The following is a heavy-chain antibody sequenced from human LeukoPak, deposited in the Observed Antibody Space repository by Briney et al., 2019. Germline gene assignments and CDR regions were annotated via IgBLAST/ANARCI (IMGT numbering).Heavy chain of an antibody. J-gene: IGHJ4*02. CDR1: GGSINSTSYY. CDR2: IYYSGST. CDR3: ARLGYSAYDYYFDY. V-gene: IGHV4-39*01. D-gene: IGHD5-12*01. Sequence: SETLSLTCIVTGGSINSTSYYWGWIRQPPGKGLEYIGTIYYSGSTYYNPSLKSRVTISIDTSKNQFSLKLSSVTAADTAVYYCARLGYSAYDYYFDYWGQGTRVTVSS.